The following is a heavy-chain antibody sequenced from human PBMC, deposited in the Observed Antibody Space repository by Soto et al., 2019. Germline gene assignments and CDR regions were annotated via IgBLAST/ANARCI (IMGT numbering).Heavy chain of an antibody. CDR1: GYSFTSYG. V-gene: IGHV1-18*01. D-gene: IGHD2-15*01. Sequence: ASVKVSCKASGYSFTSYGISWVRQAPGQGLEWMGWISAYNGNTNYAQKLQGRVTMTTDASTSTAYMELRSLRSDDTAVYYCAREPPQTPALDYWGQGTLVTVSS. CDR3: AREPPQTPALDY. J-gene: IGHJ4*02. CDR2: ISAYNGNT.